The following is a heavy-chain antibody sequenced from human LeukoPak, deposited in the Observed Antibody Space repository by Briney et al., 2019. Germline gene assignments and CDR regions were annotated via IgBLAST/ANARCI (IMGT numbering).Heavy chain of an antibody. J-gene: IGHJ4*02. CDR1: GGSFSGYY. D-gene: IGHD5-18*01. CDR3: ARLGYSYVSAHFDY. Sequence: SETLSLTCAVYGGSFSGYYWSWIRQPPGNGLEWIGEINHSGSTNYNPSLKSRVTISVDTSKNQFSLKLSSVTAADTAVYYCARLGYSYVSAHFDYWGQGTLVTVSS. CDR2: INHSGST. V-gene: IGHV4-34*01.